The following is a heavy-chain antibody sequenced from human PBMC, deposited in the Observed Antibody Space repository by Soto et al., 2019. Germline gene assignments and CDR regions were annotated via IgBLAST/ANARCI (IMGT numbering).Heavy chain of an antibody. Sequence: SVKVSCKASGGTFSSYAISWVRHAPGQGLEWMGGIIPIFGTANYAQKFQGRVTITADESTSTAYMELSSLRSEDTAVYYCARGRREAGRYCSGGSCYSLGYWGQGTLVTVSS. CDR3: ARGRREAGRYCSGGSCYSLGY. V-gene: IGHV1-69*13. CDR1: GGTFSSYA. D-gene: IGHD2-15*01. J-gene: IGHJ4*02. CDR2: IIPIFGTA.